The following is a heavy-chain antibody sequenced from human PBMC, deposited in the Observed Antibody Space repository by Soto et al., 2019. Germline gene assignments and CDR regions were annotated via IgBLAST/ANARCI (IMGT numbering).Heavy chain of an antibody. J-gene: IGHJ5*02. Sequence: EVQLVESGGGLVQPGRSVRLSCAASGFTFDDYGMHWVRQAPGKGLEWVSGISWHSGSIGYADSVKGRFIISRDNAKNSLYLQMYNLSPEDTAFYFCAKVSTTHTFGPIDPWGQGTLVTVSS. CDR3: AKVSTTHTFGPIDP. V-gene: IGHV3-9*01. CDR2: ISWHSGSI. D-gene: IGHD1-1*01. CDR1: GFTFDDYG.